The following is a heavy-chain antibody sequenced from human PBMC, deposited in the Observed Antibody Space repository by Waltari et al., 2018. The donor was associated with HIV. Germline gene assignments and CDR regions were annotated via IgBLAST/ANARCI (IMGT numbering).Heavy chain of an antibody. Sequence: QVQLVQSGAEVQKPGASVKVSCKASGYTFPSYDINWVRQAAGQGLEWKGWRNPNTGKTGDAKKFQVRLSMTRDTSIGTAYMELSILESEDTAVYYWARMRGYSRSPYNWYFDLWGRGTLVTVSS. J-gene: IGHJ2*01. CDR1: GYTFPSYD. CDR2: RNPNTGKT. D-gene: IGHD6-6*01. CDR3: ARMRGYSRSPYNWYFDL. V-gene: IGHV1-8*01.